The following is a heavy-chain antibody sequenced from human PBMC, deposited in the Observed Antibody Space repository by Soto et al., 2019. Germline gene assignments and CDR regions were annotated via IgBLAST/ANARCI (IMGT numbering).Heavy chain of an antibody. CDR1: GFTFSSYG. CDR3: ARDQQWLVRFYFDF. CDR2: IWYDGSNT. Sequence: QVQLVESGGGGVQPGNSLRLSCAASGFTFSSYGMHWVRQAPGKGLEWVAVIWYDGSNTYYADSVKGRFTISRDNSKNTLYLQMNSLRAEDTAVYYCARDQQWLVRFYFDFWGQGTLVTVSS. D-gene: IGHD6-19*01. V-gene: IGHV3-33*01. J-gene: IGHJ4*02.